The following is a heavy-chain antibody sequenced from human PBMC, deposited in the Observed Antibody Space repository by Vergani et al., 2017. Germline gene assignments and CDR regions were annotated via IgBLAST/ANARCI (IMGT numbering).Heavy chain of an antibody. V-gene: IGHV4-59*12. CDR2: IYYSGST. J-gene: IGHJ5*02. D-gene: IGHD5-18*01. Sequence: QVQLQESGPGLVKPSETLSLTCTVSGGSISSYYWSWIRQPPGKGLEWIGYIYYSGSTNYNPSLKSRVTISVDTSKNQFSLKLSSVTAADTAVYYCARGRRGYSYGYSGNWFDPWGQGTLVTVSS. CDR3: ARGRRGYSYGYSGNWFDP. CDR1: GGSISSYY.